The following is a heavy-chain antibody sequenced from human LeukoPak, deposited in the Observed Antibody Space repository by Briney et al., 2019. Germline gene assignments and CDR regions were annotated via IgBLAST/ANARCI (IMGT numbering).Heavy chain of an antibody. CDR3: AYTNFGIAVAGGY. CDR1: GFTVSSNY. CDR2: IYYSGST. D-gene: IGHD6-19*01. J-gene: IGHJ4*02. Sequence: PGGSLRLSCAASGFTVSSNYMTWVRQPPGKGLEWIGSIYYSGSTYYNPSLKSRVTISVDTSKNQVSLKVSSVTAADTAVYYCAYTNFGIAVAGGYWGQGTLVTVSS. V-gene: IGHV4-59*05.